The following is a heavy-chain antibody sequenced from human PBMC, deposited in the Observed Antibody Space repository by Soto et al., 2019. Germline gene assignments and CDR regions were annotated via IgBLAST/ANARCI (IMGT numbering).Heavy chain of an antibody. Sequence: GGSLRLSCAASGFIFPTHAMSWVRQAPGKGLEWVSAITGSGGDTFYASSVKGRFTVSRDNSKNTLYLHMTSLRADDTGVYFCAKGRAYTQTFFDYWGQGTLVTVSS. V-gene: IGHV3-23*01. CDR3: AKGRAYTQTFFDY. CDR2: ITGSGGDT. J-gene: IGHJ4*02. CDR1: GFIFPTHA. D-gene: IGHD3-16*01.